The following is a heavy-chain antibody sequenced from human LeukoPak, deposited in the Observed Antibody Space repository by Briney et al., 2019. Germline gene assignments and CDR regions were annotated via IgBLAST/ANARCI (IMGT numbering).Heavy chain of an antibody. CDR2: IYSGGTT. Sequence: GGFLRLSCAASGFTVSNAYMSWVRQAPGKGLEWVSVIYSGGTTYYADSVRGRFTISRDNSKNTLFLQMSSLRAEDTAVYYCAREGAYYSFDYWGQGTLVTVSS. D-gene: IGHD3-16*01. CDR3: AREGAYYSFDY. V-gene: IGHV3-53*01. J-gene: IGHJ4*02. CDR1: GFTVSNAY.